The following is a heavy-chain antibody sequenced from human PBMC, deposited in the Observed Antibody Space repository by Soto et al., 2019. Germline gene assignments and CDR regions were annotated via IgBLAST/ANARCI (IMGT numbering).Heavy chain of an antibody. J-gene: IGHJ5*02. V-gene: IGHV4-61*08. D-gene: IGHD5-18*01. Sequence: SETRSLTCTVSGGSVSSGDYYWIWIRQPPGKGLEWIGYIYYSGSTNYNPSLKSRVSISLDTSKNQFSLRLTSVTAADTAVYYCARIPVDTYMINWFDPWGQGTLVTSPQ. CDR1: GGSVSSGDYY. CDR3: ARIPVDTYMINWFDP. CDR2: IYYSGST.